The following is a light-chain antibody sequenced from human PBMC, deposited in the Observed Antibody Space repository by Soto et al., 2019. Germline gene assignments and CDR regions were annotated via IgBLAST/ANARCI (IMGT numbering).Light chain of an antibody. CDR3: QQRSNWPPIT. CDR2: DAS. Sequence: EIVLTQSPGTLSLSPGERATLSCRASQSVKTFLVWYQQRPGQAPRLLIYDASHRAAGIPARFSGSGFGTDFTLTISSLEPEDAAVYYCQQRSNWPPITFGQGTRLEN. J-gene: IGKJ5*01. CDR1: QSVKTF. V-gene: IGKV3-11*01.